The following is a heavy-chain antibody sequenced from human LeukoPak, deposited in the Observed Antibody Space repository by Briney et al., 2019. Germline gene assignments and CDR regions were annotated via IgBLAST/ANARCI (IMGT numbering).Heavy chain of an antibody. Sequence: GGSLRLSCAASGFTFGSYAMSWVRQAPGKGLEWVLTISGDGGVTYYADSVKGRFTSSRDNSKDTLYLQMNSLRAEDTAAYYCAKANRDGYNYYDYWGQGTLVTVSS. D-gene: IGHD5-24*01. CDR3: AKANRDGYNYYDY. CDR1: GFTFGSYA. V-gene: IGHV3-23*01. CDR2: ISGDGGVT. J-gene: IGHJ4*02.